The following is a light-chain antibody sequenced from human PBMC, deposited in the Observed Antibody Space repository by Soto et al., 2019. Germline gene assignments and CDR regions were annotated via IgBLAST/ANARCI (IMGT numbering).Light chain of an antibody. CDR2: GAS. V-gene: IGKV3-15*01. Sequence: EIVMTQSPATLSVSPGERATLSCRASQRIASNLAWYQQRPGQAPRLLLYGASTRATGIPARFSGSGSGTEFTLTISSLQSEDFALYCCQQYDSRPGTFGQGTKVEIK. J-gene: IGKJ1*01. CDR3: QQYDSRPGT. CDR1: QRIASN.